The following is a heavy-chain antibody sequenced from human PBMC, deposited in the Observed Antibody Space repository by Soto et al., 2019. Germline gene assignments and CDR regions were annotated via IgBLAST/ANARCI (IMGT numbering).Heavy chain of an antibody. CDR3: DRARGGDYGDYVEDFDY. Sequence: SETLSLTCTVSGGSISSGDYYWSWIRQPPGKGLEWIGYIYYSGSTYYNPSLKSRVTISVDTSKNQFSLKLSSVTAADTAVYYCDRARGGDYGDYVEDFDYWGQGTLVTVSS. D-gene: IGHD4-17*01. CDR1: GGSISSGDYY. V-gene: IGHV4-30-4*01. CDR2: IYYSGST. J-gene: IGHJ4*02.